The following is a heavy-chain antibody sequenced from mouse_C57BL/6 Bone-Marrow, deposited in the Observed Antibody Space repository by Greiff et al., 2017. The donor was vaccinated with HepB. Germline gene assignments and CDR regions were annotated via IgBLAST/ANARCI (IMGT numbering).Heavy chain of an antibody. CDR1: GFTFSSYA. D-gene: IGHD4-1*01. CDR3: ASSGTGRGFAD. Sequence: EVKLVESGGGLVKPGGSLKLSCAASGFTFSSYAMSWVRQTPEKRLEWVATISDGGSYTYYPDNVKGRFTISRDNAKNNLYLQMSHLKSEDTAMYYGASSGTGRGFADWGQGTLVTVSA. J-gene: IGHJ3*01. CDR2: ISDGGSYT. V-gene: IGHV5-4*03.